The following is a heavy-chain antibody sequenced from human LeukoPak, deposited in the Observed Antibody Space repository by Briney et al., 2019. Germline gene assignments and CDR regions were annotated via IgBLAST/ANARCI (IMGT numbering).Heavy chain of an antibody. CDR2: IYYSGST. CDR1: GGSISSYY. D-gene: IGHD3-3*01. Sequence: SETLSLTCTVSGGSISSYYWSWIRQPPGKGLEWIGYIYYSGSTNYNPSLKSRVTISVDTSKNQFSLKLSSVTAADTAVYYCARLRFLEWFPEDWYFDLWGRGTLVTVSS. J-gene: IGHJ2*01. CDR3: ARLRFLEWFPEDWYFDL. V-gene: IGHV4-59*01.